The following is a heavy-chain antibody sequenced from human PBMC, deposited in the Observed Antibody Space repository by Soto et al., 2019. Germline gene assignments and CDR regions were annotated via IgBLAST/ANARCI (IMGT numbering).Heavy chain of an antibody. CDR3: ARECVNGDYLTNAFDI. D-gene: IGHD4-17*01. CDR2: IWYDGSNK. V-gene: IGHV3-33*01. Sequence: QVQLVESGGGVVQPGRSLRLSCAASGFTFSSYGMHWVRQAPGKGLEWVAVIWYDGSNKYYADSVKGRFTISRDNSKNTLYLQMNSLRAEDTAVYYCARECVNGDYLTNAFDIWGQGTMVTVSS. J-gene: IGHJ3*02. CDR1: GFTFSSYG.